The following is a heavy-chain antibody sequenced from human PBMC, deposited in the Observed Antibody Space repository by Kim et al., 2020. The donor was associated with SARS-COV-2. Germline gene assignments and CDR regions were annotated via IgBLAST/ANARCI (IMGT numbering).Heavy chain of an antibody. Sequence: KVRLPISRDNSKNPLYLQMNSLRAEDTAVYYCARDGTTMVRGVIGPYFDYWGQGTLVTVSS. D-gene: IGHD3-10*01. V-gene: IGHV3-30*01. CDR3: ARDGTTMVRGVIGPYFDY. J-gene: IGHJ4*02.